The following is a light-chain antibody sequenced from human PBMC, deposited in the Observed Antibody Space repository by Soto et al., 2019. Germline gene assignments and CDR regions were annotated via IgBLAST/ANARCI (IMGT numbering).Light chain of an antibody. CDR2: GAS. V-gene: IGKV3-20*01. CDR3: QDYGSSRT. J-gene: IGKJ1*01. CDR1: QSVSSSY. Sequence: EIVLTQSPGTLSLSPGERATLSCRASQSVSSSYLAWYQQKPGQAPRLLIYGASSRATGITDRFTGSGSGTDFSLTISRLEREDFAVYYCQDYGSSRTFGQGTTVEIK.